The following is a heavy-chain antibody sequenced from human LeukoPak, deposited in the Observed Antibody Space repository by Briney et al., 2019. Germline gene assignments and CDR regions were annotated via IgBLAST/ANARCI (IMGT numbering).Heavy chain of an antibody. Sequence: PGGSLRLSCAASGFSFSNYWTTWVRQAPGKGLERVADINGDGSHSYCVDSVKGRFTLSRDNAKNSLFLQMNSLRAEDTAVYYCVKNSGWYCLDYWGQGTLVIVSS. CDR3: VKNSGWYCLDY. CDR2: INGDGSHS. D-gene: IGHD6-13*01. J-gene: IGHJ4*02. CDR1: GFSFSNYW. V-gene: IGHV3-7*03.